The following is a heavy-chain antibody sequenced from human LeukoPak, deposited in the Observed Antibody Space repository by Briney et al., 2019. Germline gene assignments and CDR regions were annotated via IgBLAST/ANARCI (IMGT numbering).Heavy chain of an antibody. CDR1: GFTFSDYA. CDR2: ISWDGGRI. D-gene: IGHD3/OR15-3a*01. J-gene: IGHJ4*02. CDR3: AKDKDIGGVLDSPTFDS. V-gene: IGHV3-9*03. Sequence: GGSLRLSCVASGFTFSDYAMHWVRQTPKKGLEWVSGISWDGGRIGYADSVKGRFTISRDTGKNSLYLQMNSLRTEDMGLYYCAKDKDIGGVLDSPTFDSWGQGTLVTVSS.